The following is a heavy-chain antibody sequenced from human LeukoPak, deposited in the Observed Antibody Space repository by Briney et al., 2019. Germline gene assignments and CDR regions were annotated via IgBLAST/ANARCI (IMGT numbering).Heavy chain of an antibody. V-gene: IGHV1-2*02. CDR1: GYTFPDYY. D-gene: IGHD1-1*01. J-gene: IGHJ4*02. Sequence: SSVKVSCKASGYTFPDYYMHWVRQAPAQGREWMGWINPNSGGTNYAQNFQGRVTMTRDTSISTAYMELSRLRSDDTAVYYCASGAGNWQTSKFDYWGQGTLVTVSS. CDR2: INPNSGGT. CDR3: ASGAGNWQTSKFDY.